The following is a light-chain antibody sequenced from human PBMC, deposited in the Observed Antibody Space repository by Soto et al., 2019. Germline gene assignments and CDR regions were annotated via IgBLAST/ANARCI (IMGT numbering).Light chain of an antibody. CDR1: QSVSSSY. CDR3: QQYGSSPWT. Sequence: EIVLTQSPGTLSLSPGERATLSCRASQSVSSSYLAWYQQKPGQAPRPLIYGASSRATGIPDRFSGSGPGTDFTLTISRLEPEDFAVYYCQQYGSSPWTFGQGTKVDIK. CDR2: GAS. J-gene: IGKJ1*01. V-gene: IGKV3-20*01.